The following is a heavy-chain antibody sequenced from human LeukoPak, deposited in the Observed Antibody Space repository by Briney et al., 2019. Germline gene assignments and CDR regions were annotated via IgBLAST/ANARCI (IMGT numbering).Heavy chain of an antibody. CDR2: IRYDGSNE. V-gene: IGHV3-30*02. D-gene: IGHD5-18*01. CDR3: AGVDAAMPDAFDI. CDR1: GFTFSSYG. Sequence: GGSLRLSCAASGFTFSSYGMHWVRQAPGKGLEWVSFIRYDGSNEYYADSVRGRFTISRDNSKNTLYLQMDSLRADDTAVYYCAGVDAAMPDAFDIWGQGTTVTVSS. J-gene: IGHJ3*02.